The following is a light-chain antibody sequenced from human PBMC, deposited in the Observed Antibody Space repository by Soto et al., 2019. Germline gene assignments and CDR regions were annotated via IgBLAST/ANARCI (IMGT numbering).Light chain of an antibody. J-gene: IGLJ1*01. Sequence: QSALTQPASVSGSPGQSIAISCPGTSSDVGDYNYVSWYQQHPDKAPKLMIYEVSNRPSGVSSRFSGSKSGDTASLTISGLQAEDEADYYCSSYTSSGTYVFGTGTKVTVL. CDR1: SSDVGDYNY. V-gene: IGLV2-14*01. CDR2: EVS. CDR3: SSYTSSGTYV.